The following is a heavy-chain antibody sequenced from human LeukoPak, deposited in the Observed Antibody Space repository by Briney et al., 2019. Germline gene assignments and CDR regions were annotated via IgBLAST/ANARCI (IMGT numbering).Heavy chain of an antibody. J-gene: IGHJ4*02. Sequence: PSETLSLTCTVSGGSISSYYWSWLRQPPGKGLEWIGYIYTSGSTNYNPSLKSRVTISVDTSKNQFSLKLNSVTAADTAVYYCARHYRRRELLEDGYSYFDYWGQGTLVTVSS. D-gene: IGHD5-24*01. CDR3: ARHYRRRELLEDGYSYFDY. CDR2: IYTSGST. CDR1: GGSISSYY. V-gene: IGHV4-4*09.